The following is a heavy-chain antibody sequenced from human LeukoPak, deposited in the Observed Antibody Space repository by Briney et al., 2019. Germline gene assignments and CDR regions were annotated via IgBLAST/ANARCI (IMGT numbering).Heavy chain of an antibody. CDR1: GFTFSSFG. V-gene: IGHV3-30*03. CDR2: ISYDGSNK. D-gene: IGHD4-17*01. Sequence: GGSLRLSCAASGFTFSSFGMHWVRQAPGKGLEWVAVISYDGSNKYSADSVKGRFTISRDNSKNTLYLQMNSLRAEDTAVYYCATDHGFHYGAYFDYWGQGTLVTVSS. J-gene: IGHJ4*02. CDR3: ATDHGFHYGAYFDY.